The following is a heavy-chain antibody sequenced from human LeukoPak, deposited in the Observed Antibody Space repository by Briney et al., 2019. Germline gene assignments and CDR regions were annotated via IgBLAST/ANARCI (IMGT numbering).Heavy chain of an antibody. CDR2: INHSGST. CDR1: GGSFSGYY. V-gene: IGHV4-34*01. Sequence: SETLSLTCAVYGGSFSGYYWSWIRQPPGKGLEWIGEINHSGSTNYNPSLKSRVTISVDTSKNQFSLKLSSVTAADTAVYYCARDRGGWLDYWGQGTLVTVSS. J-gene: IGHJ4*02. D-gene: IGHD6-19*01. CDR3: ARDRGGWLDY.